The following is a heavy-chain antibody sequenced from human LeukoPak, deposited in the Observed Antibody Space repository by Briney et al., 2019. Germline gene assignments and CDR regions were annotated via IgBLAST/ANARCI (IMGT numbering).Heavy chain of an antibody. Sequence: ASVKVSCKASGYTFTGYYMHWVRQAPGQGLEWMGWINPNSGGTNYAQKFQGRVTMTRDTSISTAYMELSRLRSDDTAVYYCAREGYYYDSSGYYWNWGQGTLVTVSS. CDR3: AREGYYYDSSGYYWN. CDR2: INPNSGGT. V-gene: IGHV1-2*02. J-gene: IGHJ4*02. D-gene: IGHD3-22*01. CDR1: GYTFTGYY.